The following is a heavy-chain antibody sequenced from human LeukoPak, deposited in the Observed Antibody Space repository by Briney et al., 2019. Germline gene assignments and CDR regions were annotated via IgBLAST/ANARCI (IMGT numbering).Heavy chain of an antibody. Sequence: SETLCLTCTVSGGSISSSSYYWGWIRQPPGKGLEWIGSIYYSGSTYYNPSLKSRVTISVDTSKKQFSLKLSSVTAADTAVYYCARLRGASIAAAGTIDYWGQGTLVTVSS. CDR2: IYYSGST. J-gene: IGHJ4*02. CDR3: ARLRGASIAAAGTIDY. CDR1: GGSISSSSYY. D-gene: IGHD6-13*01. V-gene: IGHV4-39*01.